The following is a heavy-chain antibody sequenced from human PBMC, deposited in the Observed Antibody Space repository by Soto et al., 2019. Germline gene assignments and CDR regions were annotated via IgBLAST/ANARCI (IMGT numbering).Heavy chain of an antibody. D-gene: IGHD2-15*01. CDR2: RKEGGNNK. J-gene: IGHJ4*02. V-gene: IGHV3-7*05. Sequence: GGSLRLSCAASGFAFSDDPMTWARQAPGKGLEWVASRKEGGNNKYYVDSVKGRFTISRDNAKNSLFLQMNSLRAEDTAVYYCATHRWWRFGYWGQGALVTVSS. CDR3: ATHRWWRFGY. CDR1: GFAFSDDP.